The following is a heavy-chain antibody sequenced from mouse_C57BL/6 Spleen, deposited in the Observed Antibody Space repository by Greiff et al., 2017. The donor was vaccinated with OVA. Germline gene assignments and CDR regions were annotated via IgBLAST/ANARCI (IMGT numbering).Heavy chain of an antibody. CDR1: GFTFSSYG. V-gene: IGHV5-6*01. Sequence: EVQGVESGGDLVKPGGSLKLSCAASGFTFSSYGMSWVRQTPDKRLEWVATISSGGSYTYYPDSVKGRFTISRDNARNTLYLQMSSLKSEDTAMYYCTRDPPLYYYAMDYWGQGTSVTVSS. CDR3: TRDPPLYYYAMDY. J-gene: IGHJ4*01. CDR2: ISSGGSYT.